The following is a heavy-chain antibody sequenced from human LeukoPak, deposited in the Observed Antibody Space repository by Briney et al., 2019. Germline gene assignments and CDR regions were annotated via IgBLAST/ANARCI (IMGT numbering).Heavy chain of an antibody. CDR1: GFTFSTYW. Sequence: GGSLRLSCAASGFTFSTYWMSWVRQAPGKGLEWVSGISASGGSTYYADSVKGRFTISRDNSKNTLYLQMNSLRAEDTAVYYCAKDRGYGGSYLFYFDYWGQGTLVTVSS. CDR3: AKDRGYGGSYLFYFDY. J-gene: IGHJ4*02. CDR2: ISASGGST. V-gene: IGHV3-23*01. D-gene: IGHD1-26*01.